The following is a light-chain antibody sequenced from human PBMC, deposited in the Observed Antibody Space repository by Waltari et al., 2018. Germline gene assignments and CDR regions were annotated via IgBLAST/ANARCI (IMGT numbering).Light chain of an antibody. CDR3: MILYNNAVV. Sequence: QAVLTQPASLSASPGASASLTCTLRRDINVGTYKIYWSQQRPGSPPQFLVKYKPDSGTQLGSGVPSRFSGSKDTSANAGILLISGLQSEDEADYYCMILYNNAVVFGVGTKVTVL. CDR2: YKPDSGT. CDR1: RDINVGTYK. V-gene: IGLV5-45*01. J-gene: IGLJ3*02.